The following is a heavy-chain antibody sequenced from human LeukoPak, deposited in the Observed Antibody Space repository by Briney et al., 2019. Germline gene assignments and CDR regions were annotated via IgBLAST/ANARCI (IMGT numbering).Heavy chain of an antibody. CDR2: IYYSGST. CDR3: ARLHRGEEAFDI. J-gene: IGHJ3*02. V-gene: IGHV4-59*01. CDR1: GGSISSYY. Sequence: SETLSLTCTVSGGSISSYYWSWIWQPPGKGLEWIGYIYYSGSTNYNPSLKSRVTISVDTSKNQFSLKLSSVTAADTAVYYCARLHRGEEAFDIWGQGTMVTVSS.